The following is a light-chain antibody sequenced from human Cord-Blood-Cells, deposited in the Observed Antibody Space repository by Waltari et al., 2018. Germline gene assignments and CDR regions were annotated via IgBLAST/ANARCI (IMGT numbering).Light chain of an antibody. Sequence: AIRMTQSPASFSASTGDRGTITCRASEGISSYLAWYQQKPGKAPKLLIYAASTLQSGVPSRFSGSGSGTDFTLTISCLQSEDFATYYCQQYYSYPLTFGGGTKVEIK. J-gene: IGKJ4*01. CDR3: QQYYSYPLT. V-gene: IGKV1-8*01. CDR2: AAS. CDR1: EGISSY.